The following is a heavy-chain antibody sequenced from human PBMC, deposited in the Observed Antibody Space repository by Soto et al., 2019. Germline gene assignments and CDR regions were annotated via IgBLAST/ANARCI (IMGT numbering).Heavy chain of an antibody. V-gene: IGHV4-59*01. D-gene: IGHD2-15*01. CDR3: AREGVDTPYCYSGMDV. CDR2: ISYTGST. CDR1: GDSIRRYY. J-gene: IGHJ6*02. Sequence: SETMSLTCSVSGDSIRRYYWSWIRQPPGKGLEWIGYISYTGSTHYNPSLKSRVTISADTSKNQFSLKLSSVTTADTALYYCAREGVDTPYCYSGMDVWGQESPFTVSS.